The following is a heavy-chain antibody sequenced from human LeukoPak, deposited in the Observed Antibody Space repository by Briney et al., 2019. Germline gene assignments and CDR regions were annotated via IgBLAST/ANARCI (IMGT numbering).Heavy chain of an antibody. V-gene: IGHV1-8*01. Sequence: ASVMVSCKASGYTFTSYDINWVRQATGQGLEWMGWMNPNSGNTGYAQKFQGRVTMTRNTSISTAYMELSSLRSEDTAVYYCARALRRSSGWSSNYWGQGTLVTVSS. D-gene: IGHD6-19*01. CDR2: MNPNSGNT. CDR3: ARALRRSSGWSSNY. J-gene: IGHJ4*02. CDR1: GYTFTSYD.